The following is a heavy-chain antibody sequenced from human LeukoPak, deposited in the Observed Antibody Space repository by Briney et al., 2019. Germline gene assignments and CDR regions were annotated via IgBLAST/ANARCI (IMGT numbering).Heavy chain of an antibody. J-gene: IGHJ4*02. Sequence: GGSLRLSCAASGFTFDDYAMHWVRQAPGKGLEWVSGISWNSGSIGYADSVKGRFTISRDNAKHSLYLQMNSLRAEDTALYYCATAAGYDSSGYWTLDYWGQGTLVTVSS. CDR3: ATAAGYDSSGYWTLDY. CDR2: ISWNSGSI. D-gene: IGHD3-22*01. CDR1: GFTFDDYA. V-gene: IGHV3-9*01.